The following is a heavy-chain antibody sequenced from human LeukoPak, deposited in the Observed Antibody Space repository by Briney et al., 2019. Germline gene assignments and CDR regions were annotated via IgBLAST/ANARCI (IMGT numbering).Heavy chain of an antibody. J-gene: IGHJ4*02. CDR3: AKDAWDIVVVPAAKFDY. D-gene: IGHD2-2*01. Sequence: GESLRLSCAASGFTFTTYWMSWVRQAPGKGLEWVANINQDGTEKYYVDSVKGRFTISRDDAKSSLYLQMNSLRVEDTAVYYCAKDAWDIVVVPAAKFDYWGQGTLVTVSS. V-gene: IGHV3-7*01. CDR1: GFTFTTYW. CDR2: INQDGTEK.